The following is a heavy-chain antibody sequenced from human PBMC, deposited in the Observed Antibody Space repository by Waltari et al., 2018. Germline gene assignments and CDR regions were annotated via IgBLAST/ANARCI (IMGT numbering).Heavy chain of an antibody. J-gene: IGHJ4*02. CDR1: GFPFRSYG. V-gene: IGHV3-74*01. Sequence: EVQLVESGGGLVQPGGALGLSCAASGFPFRSYGMHWVRQAPGKGLVWVSRINSDGSSTSYADSVKGRFTISRDNAKNTLYLQMNSLRAEDTAVYYCARDPLHYYGSGSLYYFDYWGQGTLVTVSS. D-gene: IGHD3-10*01. CDR2: INSDGSST. CDR3: ARDPLHYYGSGSLYYFDY.